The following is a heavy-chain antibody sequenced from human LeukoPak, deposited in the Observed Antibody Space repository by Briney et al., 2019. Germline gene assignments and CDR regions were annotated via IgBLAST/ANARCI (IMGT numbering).Heavy chain of an antibody. CDR1: WLHNNCYL. J-gene: IGHJ4*02. Sequence: PSDTLPHTRCVSWLHNNCYLVDLGPQPPGEGLEWIWYMYYSGSPTHNPSLKSPVPISVDTSKSQLSLKLSSVTAADAGVYYFARSGGGYWYRLNYWGQGTLVTVSS. D-gene: IGHD2-21*02. CDR2: MYYSGSP. V-gene: IGHV4-59*07. CDR3: ARSGGGYWYRLNY.